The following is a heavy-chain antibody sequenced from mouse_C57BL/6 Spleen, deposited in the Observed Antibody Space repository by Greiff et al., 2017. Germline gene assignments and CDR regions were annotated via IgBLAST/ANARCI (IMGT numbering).Heavy chain of an antibody. CDR2: ISSGGSYT. D-gene: IGHD3-1*01. J-gene: IGHJ2*01. CDR1: GFTFSSYG. CDR3: EREPRQGHHDY. Sequence: EVKLVESGGDLVKPGGSLKLSCAASGFTFSSYGMSWVRQTPDKRLEWVATISSGGSYTYYPDSVKGRFTISRDNAKNTPYLQMRSLKSEDTAMDYYEREPRQGHHDYWGQGTTLTVSS. V-gene: IGHV5-6*02.